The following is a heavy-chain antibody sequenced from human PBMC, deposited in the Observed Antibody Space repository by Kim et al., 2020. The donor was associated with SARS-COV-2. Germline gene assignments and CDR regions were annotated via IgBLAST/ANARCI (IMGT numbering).Heavy chain of an antibody. V-gene: IGHV4-39*07. D-gene: IGHD3-3*01. Sequence: PSLKSRLIILVDTSKNQFSLKLTSVTAADTAVYYCARDKLSDFRSAIQHWGQGTLVTVSP. CDR3: ARDKLSDFRSAIQH. J-gene: IGHJ1*01.